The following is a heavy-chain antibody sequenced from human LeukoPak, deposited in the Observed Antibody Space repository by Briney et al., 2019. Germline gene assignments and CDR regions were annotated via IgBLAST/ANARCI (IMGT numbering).Heavy chain of an antibody. D-gene: IGHD1-26*01. CDR1: GFTFDDYA. J-gene: IGHJ4*02. CDR2: ISWDSVSI. Sequence: QPGGSLRLSCAASGFTFDDYAMHWVRQAPGKGLEWISGISWDSVSIVYADSVKGRFTISRDNAQNSLFLQINSLRTEDTAFYYCAKGSGGWVGEDSRATYFNYWGQGTLVTVSS. CDR3: AKGSGGWVGEDSRATYFNY. V-gene: IGHV3-9*01.